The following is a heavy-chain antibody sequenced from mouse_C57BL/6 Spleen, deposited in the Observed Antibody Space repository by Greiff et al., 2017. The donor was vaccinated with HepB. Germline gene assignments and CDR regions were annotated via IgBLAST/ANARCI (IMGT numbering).Heavy chain of an antibody. J-gene: IGHJ2*01. D-gene: IGHD1-1*01. CDR3: ARITTVVAEGYYFDY. CDR2: INPNNGGT. CDR1: GYTFTDYY. V-gene: IGHV1-26*01. Sequence: EVQLQQSGPELVKPGASVKISCKASGYTFTDYYMNWVKQSHGKSLEWIGDINPNNGGTSYNQKFKGKATLTVDKSSSTAYMELRSLTSEDSAVYYCARITTVVAEGYYFDYWGQGTTLTVSS.